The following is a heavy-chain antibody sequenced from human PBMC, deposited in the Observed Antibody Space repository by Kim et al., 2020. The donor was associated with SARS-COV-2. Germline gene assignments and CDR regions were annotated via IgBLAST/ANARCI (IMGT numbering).Heavy chain of an antibody. D-gene: IGHD1-1*01. V-gene: IGHV4-59*08. J-gene: IGHJ3*02. CDR1: GGSIRSYY. CDR2: IYDSGST. CDR3: ARHGNGGRAFDI. Sequence: SETLSLTCSVSGGSIRSYYWSWVRQPPGKGLEWIGYIYDSGSTNYNPSLKSRVTISVDTSKNQFSLRLSSVTAADTAVYFCARHGNGGRAFDIWGQGTM.